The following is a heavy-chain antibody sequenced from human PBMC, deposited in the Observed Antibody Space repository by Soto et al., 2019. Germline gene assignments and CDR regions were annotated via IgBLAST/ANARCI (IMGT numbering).Heavy chain of an antibody. CDR2: IDPSDSYT. CDR1: GYSFTSYW. Sequence: XESLKICCKGSGYSFTSYWISWVRQMPGKGLEWMGRIDPSDSYTNYSPSFQGHVTISADKSISTAYLQWSSLKASDTAMYYCARLSVHGAQYYYGMDVWGQGTTVTVSS. D-gene: IGHD6-6*01. J-gene: IGHJ6*02. CDR3: ARLSVHGAQYYYGMDV. V-gene: IGHV5-10-1*01.